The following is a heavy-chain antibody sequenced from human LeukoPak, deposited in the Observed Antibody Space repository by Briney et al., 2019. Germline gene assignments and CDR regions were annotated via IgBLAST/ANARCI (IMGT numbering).Heavy chain of an antibody. CDR2: IYYSGST. CDR3: AGGGRYGTIDY. D-gene: IGHD4-17*01. V-gene: IGHV4-59*01. J-gene: IGHJ4*02. Sequence: KPSETLSLTCTVSGGSISSYYWSWIRRPPGKGLEWIGYIYYSGSTNYNPSLKSRVTISVDTSKNQFSLKLSSVTAADTAVYYCAGGGRYGTIDYWGQGTLVTVSS. CDR1: GGSISSYY.